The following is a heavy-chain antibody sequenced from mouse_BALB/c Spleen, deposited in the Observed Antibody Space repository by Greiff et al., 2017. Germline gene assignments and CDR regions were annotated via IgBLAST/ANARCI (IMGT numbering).Heavy chain of an antibody. CDR3: ARRDFYYGSSYDYYAMDY. V-gene: IGHV1S81*02. CDR2: INPSNGRT. CDR1: GYTFTSYW. D-gene: IGHD1-1*01. Sequence: VQLQQPGAELVKPGASVKLSCKASGYTFTSYWMHWVKQRPGQGLEWIGEINPSNGRTNYNEKFKSKATLTVDKSSSTAYMQLSSLTSEDSAVFYCARRDFYYGSSYDYYAMDYGGQGTSVTVSS. J-gene: IGHJ4*01.